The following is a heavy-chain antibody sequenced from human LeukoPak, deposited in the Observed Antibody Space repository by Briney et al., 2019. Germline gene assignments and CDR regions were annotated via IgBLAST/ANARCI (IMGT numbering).Heavy chain of an antibody. CDR2: MNPSDFEI. Sequence: GESLTISFESSVYNFDKYLIAWVRQVPGKGREWMGIMNPSDFEIRKIPSFQGQVTLSADQSTRTAYLEWSSLKASDTAMYYCARQSGYYAFDNWGQGTLVTVSS. V-gene: IGHV5-51*01. CDR3: ARQSGYYAFDN. D-gene: IGHD3-22*01. J-gene: IGHJ4*02. CDR1: VYNFDKYL.